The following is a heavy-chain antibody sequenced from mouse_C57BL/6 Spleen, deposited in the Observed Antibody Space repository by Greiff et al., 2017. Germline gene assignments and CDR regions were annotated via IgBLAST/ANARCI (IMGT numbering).Heavy chain of an antibody. CDR2: IYPGSGST. CDR3: ARGYYDYVDY. J-gene: IGHJ2*01. CDR1: GYTFTRYW. Sequence: VQLQQPGAELVKPGASVKMSCKASGYTFTRYWITWVQQRPGQGLEWIGDIYPGSGSTNYNEKFKSKATLTVDTSSSTAYMQLSSLTSEDSAVYYCARGYYDYVDYWGQGTTLTVSS. V-gene: IGHV1-55*01. D-gene: IGHD2-4*01.